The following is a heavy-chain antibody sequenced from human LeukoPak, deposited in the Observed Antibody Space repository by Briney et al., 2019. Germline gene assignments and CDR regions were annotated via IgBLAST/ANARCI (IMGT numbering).Heavy chain of an antibody. V-gene: IGHV1-46*01. Sequence: ASVKVSCKASGYTFTGYYIHWVRQAPGQGLEWMGLINPSSGSTSYAQKFLGRVTMTRDTSTSTVHMDLSSLRSEDMAVYYCARPGSPAAGASDFHHWGQGTLVTVSS. CDR2: INPSSGST. CDR3: ARPGSPAAGASDFHH. CDR1: GYTFTGYY. D-gene: IGHD6-13*01. J-gene: IGHJ1*01.